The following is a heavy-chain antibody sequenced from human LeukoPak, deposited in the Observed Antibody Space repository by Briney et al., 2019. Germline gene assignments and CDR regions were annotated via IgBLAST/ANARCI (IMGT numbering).Heavy chain of an antibody. Sequence: SETLSLTCTVSGGSISSYYWSWIRQPPGKGLEWIGYIYYSGSTNYNPSLKSRVTISVDTSKNQFSLKLSSVTAADTAVYYCASTRQLVFNFDYWGQGTLVTVSS. D-gene: IGHD6-13*01. CDR1: GGSISSYY. V-gene: IGHV4-59*01. CDR3: ASTRQLVFNFDY. CDR2: IYYSGST. J-gene: IGHJ4*02.